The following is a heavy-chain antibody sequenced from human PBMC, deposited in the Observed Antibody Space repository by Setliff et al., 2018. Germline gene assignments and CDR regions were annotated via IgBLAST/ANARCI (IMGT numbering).Heavy chain of an antibody. D-gene: IGHD4-17*01. J-gene: IGHJ6*04. V-gene: IGHV4-59*08. Sequence: SETLSLTCAVYGGSFSGYSWSWVRQPPGKGLEWIGNIFHGESISYNPSLKSRVTISVDTSKNQVSLKVRSVTAADTAVYFCARHRTIPVTTTNYYYHMDGWGKGTTVTVSS. CDR3: ARHRTIPVTTTNYYYHMDG. CDR1: GGSFSGYS. CDR2: IFHGESI.